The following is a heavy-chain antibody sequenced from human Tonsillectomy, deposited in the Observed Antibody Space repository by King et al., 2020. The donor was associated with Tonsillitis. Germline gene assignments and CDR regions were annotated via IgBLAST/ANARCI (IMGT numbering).Heavy chain of an antibody. CDR3: VGGVVGAADH. V-gene: IGHV3-72*01. CDR1: GFTFSDHY. Sequence: VQLVESGGGLVQPGGSLRLSSAASGFTFSDHYMDWVRQVPGKGLEWVGRTRNKANSYTTEYAASVKGRFTISRDDSKNSVYLQMNSLKTEDTAVYFCVGGVVGAADHWGQGTLVTVSS. J-gene: IGHJ4*02. D-gene: IGHD1-26*01. CDR2: TRNKANSYTT.